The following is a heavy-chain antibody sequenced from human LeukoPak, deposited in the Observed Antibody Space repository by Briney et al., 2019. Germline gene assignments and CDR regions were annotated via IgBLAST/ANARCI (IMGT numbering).Heavy chain of an antibody. J-gene: IGHJ1*01. CDR3: ARSSVGALVFQH. V-gene: IGHV4-34*01. CDR1: GGSFSGYY. CDR2: INHSGST. D-gene: IGHD1-26*01. Sequence: SETLSLTCAVYGGSFSGYYRSWIRQPPGKGLEWIGEINHSGSTNYNPSLKSRGTISVDTSKNQFSLKLSSVTAADTAVYYCARSSVGALVFQHWGQGTLVTVSS.